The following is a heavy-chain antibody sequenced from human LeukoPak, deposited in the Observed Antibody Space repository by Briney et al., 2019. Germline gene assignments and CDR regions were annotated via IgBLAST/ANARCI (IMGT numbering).Heavy chain of an antibody. CDR1: GFTFSNYW. CDR3: AREKSFGDSFDC. CDR2: IKQDGSEK. V-gene: IGHV3-7*03. D-gene: IGHD3-10*01. Sequence: PGGSLRLSCAAPGFTFSNYWMSWVRQAPGKGLEWVANIKQDGSEKYYGDSVKGRFTISRDNAKNSLYLQMNSLSAEDTAVFYCAREKSFGDSFDCWGQGTLVTVSS. J-gene: IGHJ4*02.